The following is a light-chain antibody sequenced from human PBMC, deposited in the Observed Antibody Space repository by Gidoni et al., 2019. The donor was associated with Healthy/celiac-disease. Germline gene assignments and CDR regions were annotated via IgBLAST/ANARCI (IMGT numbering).Light chain of an antibody. CDR1: LTIDSNT. V-gene: IGKV3-20*01. Sequence: IVLTQSPGTLSLSPGDRATLSCRASLTIDSNTLAWYQQKPGQAPRLLIYGASIRSAGIQNRFSGRGSGKDFTLTISRLEPEDFAVYYCQQYSTSPYTFGQGTKVEIK. CDR3: QQYSTSPYT. J-gene: IGKJ2*01. CDR2: GAS.